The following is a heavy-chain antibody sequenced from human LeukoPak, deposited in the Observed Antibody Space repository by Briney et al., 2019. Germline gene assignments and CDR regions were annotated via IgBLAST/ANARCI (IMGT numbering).Heavy chain of an antibody. CDR2: IIPILGIA. J-gene: IGHJ5*02. CDR1: GGTFSSYA. Sequence: SVEVSCKASGGTFSSYAISWVRQAPGQGLEWMGRIIPILGIANYAQKFQGRVTITADKSTSTAYMELSSLRSEDTAVYYCARDNYDSSGYYNQDNWFDPWGQGTLVTVSS. V-gene: IGHV1-69*04. CDR3: ARDNYDSSGYYNQDNWFDP. D-gene: IGHD3-22*01.